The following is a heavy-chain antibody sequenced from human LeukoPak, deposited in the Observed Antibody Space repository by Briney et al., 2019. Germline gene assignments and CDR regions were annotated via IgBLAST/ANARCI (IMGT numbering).Heavy chain of an antibody. V-gene: IGHV3-64*01. Sequence: GGSLRLSCAASGFTFSSYAMHWVRQAPGKGLEYVSAISSNGGSTYYANSVKGRFTISRDNSKNTLYLQMGSLRAEDMAVYYCARDRYSGSPAYYFDYWGQGTLVTVSS. CDR2: ISSNGGST. J-gene: IGHJ4*02. D-gene: IGHD1-26*01. CDR3: ARDRYSGSPAYYFDY. CDR1: GFTFSSYA.